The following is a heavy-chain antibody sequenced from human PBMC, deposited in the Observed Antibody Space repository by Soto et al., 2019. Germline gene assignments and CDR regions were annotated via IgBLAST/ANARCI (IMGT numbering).Heavy chain of an antibody. CDR1: GFTFSSYS. CDR3: ARGREAAAAGFQYYYGMDV. V-gene: IGHV3-21*01. Sequence: GGSLRLSCAASGFTFSSYSMNWVRQAPGKGLEWVSSISSSSSYIYYADSVKGRFTISRDNAKNSLYLQMNSLRAEDTAVYYCARGREAAAAGFQYYYGMDVWGQGTTVTVSS. CDR2: ISSSSSYI. D-gene: IGHD6-13*01. J-gene: IGHJ6*02.